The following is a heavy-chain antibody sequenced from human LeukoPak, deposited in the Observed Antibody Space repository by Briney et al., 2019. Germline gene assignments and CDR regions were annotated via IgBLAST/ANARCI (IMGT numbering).Heavy chain of an antibody. CDR1: GYXFTSYW. CDR3: ARRISMDENWFDP. V-gene: IGHV5-10-1*01. J-gene: IGHJ5*02. D-gene: IGHD3-10*01. CDR2: IDPSDSYT. Sequence: GESLRISCNGSGYXFTSYWISWVRQMPGKGLEWMGRIDPSDSYTNYSPSFQGHVTISADKSISTAYLQWSSLKASDTAMYYCARRISMDENWFDPWGQGTLVTVSS.